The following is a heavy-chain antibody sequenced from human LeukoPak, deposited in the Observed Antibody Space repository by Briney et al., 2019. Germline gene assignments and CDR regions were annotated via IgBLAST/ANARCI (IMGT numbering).Heavy chain of an antibody. CDR2: INPSGGST. CDR1: GYTFTSYY. D-gene: IGHD2-2*02. CDR3: ARGGCSSTSCYSGWFDP. V-gene: IGHV1-46*01. Sequence: ASVKVSCKASGYTFTSYYMHWVRQAPGQGLEWMGIINPSGGSTSYAQKFQGRVTMTRDTSTSTVYMELSSLRSEDTAVYYCARGGCSSTSCYSGWFDPWGQGTLVTVSS. J-gene: IGHJ5*02.